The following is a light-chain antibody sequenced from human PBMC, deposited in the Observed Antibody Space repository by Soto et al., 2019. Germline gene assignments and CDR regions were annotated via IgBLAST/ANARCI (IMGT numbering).Light chain of an antibody. Sequence: DIVMTQSPLSLPVTPGEPASISCRSSQSLLHSNGYNYLDWYLQKPGQSPQLLIYLGSNRASGVPDRFSGSGSGTDFTLKISRVEAEDVGVYYCMPAQINPSPPFGGLTKVDIK. CDR2: LGS. CDR3: MPAQINPSPP. V-gene: IGKV2-28*01. CDR1: QSLLHSNGYNY. J-gene: IGKJ4*01.